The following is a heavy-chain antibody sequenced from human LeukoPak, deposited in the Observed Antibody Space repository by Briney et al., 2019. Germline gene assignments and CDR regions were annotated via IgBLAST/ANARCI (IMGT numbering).Heavy chain of an antibody. CDR3: ARLLDIAVAGTNWFDP. CDR2: INHSGST. CDR1: GGSFSGYY. J-gene: IGHJ5*02. V-gene: IGHV4-34*01. D-gene: IGHD6-19*01. Sequence: SETLSLTCAVYGGSFSGYYWSWIRQPPGKGLEWIGEINHSGSTNYNPSLKSRVTISVDTSKNQLSLKLSSVTAADTAVYYCARLLDIAVAGTNWFDPWGQGTLVTVSS.